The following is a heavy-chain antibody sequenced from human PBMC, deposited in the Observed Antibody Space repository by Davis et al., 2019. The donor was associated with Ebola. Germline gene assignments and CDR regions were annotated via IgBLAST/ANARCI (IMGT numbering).Heavy chain of an antibody. D-gene: IGHD3-22*01. J-gene: IGHJ5*02. Sequence: GESLNISCAASGFTFSSYAMSWVRQAPGKGLEWVSAISGSGGSTYYADSVKGRFTISRDNSKNTLYLQMNSLRAEDTAVYYCAKYRAKDSSEHWFDPWGQGTLVTVSS. CDR1: GFTFSSYA. CDR2: ISGSGGST. V-gene: IGHV3-23*01. CDR3: AKYRAKDSSEHWFDP.